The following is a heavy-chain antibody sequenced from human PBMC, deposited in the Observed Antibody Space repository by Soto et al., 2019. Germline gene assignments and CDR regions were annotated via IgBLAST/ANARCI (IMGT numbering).Heavy chain of an antibody. CDR1: GFTFSSYA. J-gene: IGHJ4*02. V-gene: IGHV3-23*01. CDR3: AKDPKGITGTTS. Sequence: EVQLLESGGGLVQPGGSLRLSCAASGFTFSSYAMSWVRQAPGKGLEWVSAISGSGGSTYYADSVKGRFTISRDNSKNTLYLQLNSLRAEDTAVYYCAKDPKGITGTTSWGQGTLVTVSS. D-gene: IGHD1-7*01. CDR2: ISGSGGST.